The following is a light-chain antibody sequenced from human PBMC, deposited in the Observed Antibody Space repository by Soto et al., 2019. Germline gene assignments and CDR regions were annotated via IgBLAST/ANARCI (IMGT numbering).Light chain of an antibody. CDR2: AAS. CDR3: HQYGGSPFT. CDR1: QSVSVNS. J-gene: IGKJ3*01. V-gene: IGKV3-20*01. Sequence: EIVLTQSPGTLSLSPGERATLSCRASQSVSVNSLAWYQQKGGQAPRLLIYAASTRATGVPDRFSGSGSGTDSALTISRLETEDFAVYYCHQYGGSPFTFGTGTKVDIK.